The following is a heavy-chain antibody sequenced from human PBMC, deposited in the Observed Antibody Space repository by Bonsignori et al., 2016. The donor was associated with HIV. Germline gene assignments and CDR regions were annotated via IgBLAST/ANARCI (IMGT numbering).Heavy chain of an antibody. J-gene: IGHJ4*02. D-gene: IGHD2-2*01. CDR2: INYRGST. V-gene: IGHV4-31*03. CDR1: GGSISSGGDY. CDR3: ARGDCTRTSCPLDY. Sequence: QVQLQESGPRLVKPSQTLSLTCTVSGGSISSGGDYWTWIRQHPGKGLEWIGYINYRGSTYYNPSLKSRSIISVDTSKNQFSLMLTSVTAADTAVYSCARGDCTRTSCPLDYWGQGTLVTVSS.